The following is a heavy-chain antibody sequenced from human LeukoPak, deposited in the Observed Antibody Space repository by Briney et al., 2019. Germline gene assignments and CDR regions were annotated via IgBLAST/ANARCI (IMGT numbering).Heavy chain of an antibody. CDR2: ISGSGGST. V-gene: IGHV3-23*01. CDR3: ASGSHVSWYYFDY. J-gene: IGHJ4*02. CDR1: GFTFSSYA. Sequence: PGGSLRLSCAASGFTFSSYAMSWVRQAPGKGLEWVSAISGSGGSTYYADSVKGRFTISRDNSKNTLYLQMNSLRAEDTAVYYCASGSHVSWYYFDYWGQGTLVTVSS. D-gene: IGHD3-10*01.